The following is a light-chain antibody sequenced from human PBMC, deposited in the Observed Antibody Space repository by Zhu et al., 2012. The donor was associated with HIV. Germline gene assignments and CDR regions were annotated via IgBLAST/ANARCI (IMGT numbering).Light chain of an antibody. CDR2: AAS. Sequence: DIQLTQSPSFLSASVGDRVTITCRASQGISNYLAWYHQKPGKASKLLIYAASILQSGVPSRFSGSGSGTEFTLTIGSLQPEDFATYYCQHLTVYPTFGGGSKVEIK. J-gene: IGKJ4*01. CDR3: QHLTVYPT. CDR1: QGISNY. V-gene: IGKV1-9*01.